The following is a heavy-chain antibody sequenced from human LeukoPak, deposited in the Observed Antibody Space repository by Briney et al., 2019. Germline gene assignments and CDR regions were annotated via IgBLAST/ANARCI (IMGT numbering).Heavy chain of an antibody. CDR3: ARDPTGNDAFDN. V-gene: IGHV1-58*01. D-gene: IGHD1-1*01. CDR1: GFTFTSSA. Sequence: ASVKVSCKASGFTFTSSAVQWVRQALGQRLECIGWIVVGSGNTSYAQKFQERVTITRDMSTSTAYMELSSLRAEDTAVYYCARDPTGNDAFDNWGQGTMVTVSS. CDR2: IVVGSGNT. J-gene: IGHJ3*02.